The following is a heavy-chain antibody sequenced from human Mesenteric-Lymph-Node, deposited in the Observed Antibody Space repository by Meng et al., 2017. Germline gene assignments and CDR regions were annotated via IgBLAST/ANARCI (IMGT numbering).Heavy chain of an antibody. J-gene: IGHJ6*02. Sequence: SGPTLVKPTQTLTPTCTFSGFSLSTGGMCVSWIRQPPGKALEWLALIDWDDDKYYSTSLKTRLTISKETSKNQVVLTMTNMDPVDTATYYCARIPKYGSGLNYYYYYGMDVWGQGTTVTVSS. V-gene: IGHV2-70*01. CDR1: GFSLSTGGMC. CDR3: ARIPKYGSGLNYYYYYGMDV. D-gene: IGHD3-10*01. CDR2: IDWDDDK.